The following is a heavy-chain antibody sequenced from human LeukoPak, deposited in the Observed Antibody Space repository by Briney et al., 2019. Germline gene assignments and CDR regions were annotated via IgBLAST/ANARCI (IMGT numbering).Heavy chain of an antibody. CDR2: IYTSGST. V-gene: IGHV4-61*02. J-gene: IGHJ5*02. CDR3: ARDLAYSSSSGWFDP. CDR1: GGSISSSSYY. Sequence: SETLSLTCSVSGGSISSSSYYWSWIRQPAGKGLEWIGRIYTSGSTNYNPSLKSRVTISVDTSKNQFSLKLSSVTAADTAVYYCARDLAYSSSSGWFDPWGQGTLVTVSS. D-gene: IGHD6-6*01.